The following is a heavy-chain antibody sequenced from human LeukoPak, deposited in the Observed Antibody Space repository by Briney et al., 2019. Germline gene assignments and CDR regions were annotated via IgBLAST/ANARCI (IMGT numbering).Heavy chain of an antibody. J-gene: IGHJ3*02. CDR2: IIPILGIA. D-gene: IGHD3-22*01. CDR1: GGTFSSYT. V-gene: IGHV1-69*02. CDR3: AEPHYYDSSGYRGAFDI. Sequence: SVKVSCKASGGTFSSYTISWVRQAPGQGLEWMGRIIPILGIANYAQKFQGRVTITADKSTSTAYMELSSLRPEDTAVYYCAEPHYYDSSGYRGAFDIWGQGTMVTVSS.